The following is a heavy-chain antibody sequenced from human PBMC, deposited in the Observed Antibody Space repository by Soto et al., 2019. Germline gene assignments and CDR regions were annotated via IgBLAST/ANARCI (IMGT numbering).Heavy chain of an antibody. CDR1: GFTFSSYW. J-gene: IGHJ5*02. D-gene: IGHD3-3*01. Sequence: GGSLRLSCAASGFTFSSYWMSWVRQAPGKGLEWVANIKQDGSEKYYVDSVKGRFTISRDNAKNSLYLQMNSLRAEDTAVYYCARDLGVRYYDFWSGYYGGGSWFDPWAQGTLVTVYS. V-gene: IGHV3-7*03. CDR2: IKQDGSEK. CDR3: ARDLGVRYYDFWSGYYGGGSWFDP.